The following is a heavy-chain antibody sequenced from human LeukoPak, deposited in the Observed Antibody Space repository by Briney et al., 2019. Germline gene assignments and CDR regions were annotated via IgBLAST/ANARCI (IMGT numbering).Heavy chain of an antibody. V-gene: IGHV1-46*01. CDR1: GYTFTSYY. CDR3: ARGLAGLDSSRYLSFAFHI. J-gene: IGHJ3*02. D-gene: IGHD3-22*01. CDR2: IDSSGGST. Sequence: GASVKVSCKASGYTFTSYYLHWVRQAPGLGFEWMGIIDSSGGSTSYAQKFQGRVSMTRDTSTSTLYMELNSLSSDDTAVYYCARGLAGLDSSRYLSFAFHIWGQGTMVTVSS.